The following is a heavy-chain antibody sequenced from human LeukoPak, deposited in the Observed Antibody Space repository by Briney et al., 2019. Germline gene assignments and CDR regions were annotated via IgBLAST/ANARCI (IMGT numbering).Heavy chain of an antibody. CDR2: ISAYNGNT. CDR3: ARPYYDILSGAPGSEGAGFQH. Sequence: GASVKVSCKASGGTFSSYAISWVRQAPGQGLEWMGWISAYNGNTNYAQKLQGRVTMTADTSTSTAYMELRSLRSDDTAVYYCARPYYDILSGAPGSEGAGFQHWGQGTLVTVSS. CDR1: GGTFSSYA. D-gene: IGHD3-9*01. J-gene: IGHJ1*01. V-gene: IGHV1-18*01.